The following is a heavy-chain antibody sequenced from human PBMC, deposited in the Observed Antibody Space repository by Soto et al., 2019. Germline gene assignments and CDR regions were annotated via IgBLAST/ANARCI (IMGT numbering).Heavy chain of an antibody. J-gene: IGHJ6*03. CDR1: GYTFTSYG. Sequence: QVQLVQSGAEVKKPGASVKVSCKASGYTFTSYGISWVRQAPGQGLEWMGRIRAYNGNTNDGQKLTGRVTMTTDTSTRTAYKKVRILISVGTAVYSSAREGSPCLNWG. D-gene: IGHD2-15*01. CDR3: AREGSPCLN. CDR2: IRAYNGNT. V-gene: IGHV1-18*01.